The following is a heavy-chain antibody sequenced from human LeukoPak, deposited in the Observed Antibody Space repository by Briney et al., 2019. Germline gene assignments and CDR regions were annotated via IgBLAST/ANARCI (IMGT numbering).Heavy chain of an antibody. Sequence: SETLSLTCTVSGGSISSYYWSWIRQPPGKGLEWIGYIYYSGSTKYNPSLKSRVTISVDTSKNQFSLKLSSVTAADTAVYYCARDSSGLFDYWGQGTLVTVSS. CDR3: ARDSSGLFDY. J-gene: IGHJ4*02. CDR1: GGSISSYY. D-gene: IGHD6-19*01. CDR2: IYYSGST. V-gene: IGHV4-59*01.